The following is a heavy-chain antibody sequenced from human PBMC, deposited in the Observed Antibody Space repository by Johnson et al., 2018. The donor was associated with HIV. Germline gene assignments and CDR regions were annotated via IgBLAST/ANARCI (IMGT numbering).Heavy chain of an antibody. CDR2: ISYDGSNK. V-gene: IGHV3-30-3*01. CDR1: GFTFSSYA. J-gene: IGHJ3*02. Sequence: QVQVVESGGGVVQPGRSLRLSCAASGFTFSSYAMHWVRQAPGKGLEWVAVISYDGSNKYYADSVKGRFTISRDNSKNTLYLQMNSLRAEDTAVYYCARERAGWGLLDAFDIWGQGTMVTVSS. CDR3: ARERAGWGLLDAFDI. D-gene: IGHD3-16*01.